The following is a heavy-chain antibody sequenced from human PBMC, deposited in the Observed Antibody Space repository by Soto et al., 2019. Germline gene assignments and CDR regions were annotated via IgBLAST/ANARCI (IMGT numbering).Heavy chain of an antibody. CDR1: GDTLTELS. CDR2: FDPEDEKT. D-gene: IGHD3-10*01. CDR3: AAVGLVVRGPIDY. V-gene: IGHV1-24*01. Sequence: QVQLVQSGAEVKKPGASVKVSCKVSGDTLTELSMHWVRQAPGKGLEWMGGFDPEDEKTTYAQNFQGRVTMTEDTSTDTAYMELSVLRSDDVAVYYCAAVGLVVRGPIDYWGQGTLVTVSS. J-gene: IGHJ4*02.